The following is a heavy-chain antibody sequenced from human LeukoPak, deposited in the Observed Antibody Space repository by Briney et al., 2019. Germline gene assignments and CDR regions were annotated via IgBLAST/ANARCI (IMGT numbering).Heavy chain of an antibody. D-gene: IGHD1-14*01. J-gene: IGHJ4*02. CDR1: GFTFGDYG. CDR2: IAYDGSRA. V-gene: IGHV3-33*01. Sequence: GRSLRLSCAGPGFTFGDYGMHWFRQTPGKGLEWVAVIAYDGSRAFYADSVKGRFTISRDNSKNTMSVQMDDLRAEDTAVYYCTRYNNDHFDYWGQGTLVTVSS. CDR3: TRYNNDHFDY.